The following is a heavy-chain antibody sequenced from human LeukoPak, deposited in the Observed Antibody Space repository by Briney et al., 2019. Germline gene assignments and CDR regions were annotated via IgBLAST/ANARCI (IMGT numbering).Heavy chain of an antibody. CDR2: ISSSSSYI. D-gene: IGHD4-23*01. CDR3: AREGSDYDGHPSDY. V-gene: IGHV3-21*01. J-gene: IGHJ4*02. CDR1: GFTFSSYS. Sequence: PGGSLRLSCAASGFTFSSYSMNWVRQAPGKGLEWVSSISSSSSYIYYADSVKGRFTISRDNAKNSLYLQMNSPRAEDTAVYYCAREGSDYDGHPSDYWGQGTLVTVSS.